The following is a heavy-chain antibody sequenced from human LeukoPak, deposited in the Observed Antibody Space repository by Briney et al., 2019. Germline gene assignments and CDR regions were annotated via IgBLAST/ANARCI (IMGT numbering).Heavy chain of an antibody. CDR2: ISSSDDFI. Sequence: GGSLRLSCAASGFTFSRYSMDWVRQAPGKGLEWVASISSSDDFIYYADSVKGRFTISRDNSKNTLYLQMNSLRAEDTAVYYCAKVRGYQLLIRYWGQGTLVTVSS. CDR3: AKVRGYQLLIRY. J-gene: IGHJ4*02. V-gene: IGHV3-21*01. CDR1: GFTFSRYS. D-gene: IGHD2-2*01.